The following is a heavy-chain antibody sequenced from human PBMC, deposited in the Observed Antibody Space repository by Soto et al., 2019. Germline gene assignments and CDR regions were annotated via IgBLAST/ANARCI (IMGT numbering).Heavy chain of an antibody. CDR3: EKVGEWGC. CDR1: GFTFSSYW. D-gene: IGHD3-10*01. CDR2: INRGGSST. J-gene: IGHJ4*02. Sequence: EVQLVESGGGLVQPGGSLRLSCEASGFTFSSYWMHWVRQAPGKGLVWVSRINRGGSSTSYADSVKGRFTISRDNPKKMLNLQMNSLRADDTAVYYCEKVGEWGCWGQGTLATFSS. V-gene: IGHV3-74*01.